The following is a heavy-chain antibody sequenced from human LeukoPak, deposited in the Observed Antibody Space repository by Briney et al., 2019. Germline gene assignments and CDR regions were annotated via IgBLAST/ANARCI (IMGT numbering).Heavy chain of an antibody. Sequence: SETLSLTCTVSGVSISGYFWSWFRQPPGMRLEYIADMRYSEAPTYNPSLKSRVSIPLDTSKNQCSLKLSSVTAADTAVYYCARHMNGGTNPMDVWGQGTMVTVSS. V-gene: IGHV4-59*08. CDR1: GVSISGYF. D-gene: IGHD2-8*01. J-gene: IGHJ6*02. CDR3: ARHMNGGTNPMDV. CDR2: MRYSEAP.